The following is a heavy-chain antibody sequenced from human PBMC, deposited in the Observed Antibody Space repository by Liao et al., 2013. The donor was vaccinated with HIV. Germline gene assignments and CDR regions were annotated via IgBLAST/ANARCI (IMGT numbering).Heavy chain of an antibody. V-gene: IGHV4-61*02. J-gene: IGHJ4*02. CDR3: ARLRRSGKHN. CDR2: IYTSGNT. Sequence: QVQLQQWGAGLLKPSETLSLTCAVYGGSISSGSYYWSWIRQPAGKRLEWLGRIYTSGNTDYSPSLKRRLTISLDTANNQFSLKLTSVTAADTAVYYCARLRRSGKHNWGQGILVTVSS. D-gene: IGHD3-10*01. CDR1: GGSISSGSYY.